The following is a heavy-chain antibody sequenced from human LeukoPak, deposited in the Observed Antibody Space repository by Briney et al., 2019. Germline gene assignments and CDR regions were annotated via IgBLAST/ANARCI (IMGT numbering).Heavy chain of an antibody. CDR1: GGSISSYY. V-gene: IGHV4-59*08. CDR2: IYYSGST. J-gene: IGHJ6*02. Sequence: PSETLSLTCTVSGGSISSYYWSWIRQPPGKGLEWIGYIYYSGSTNYNPSLKSRVTISVDTSKNQFSLKLSSVTAADTVVYYCARLSVTAIQGYYYYGMDVWGQGTTVTVSS. D-gene: IGHD2-21*02. CDR3: ARLSVTAIQGYYYYGMDV.